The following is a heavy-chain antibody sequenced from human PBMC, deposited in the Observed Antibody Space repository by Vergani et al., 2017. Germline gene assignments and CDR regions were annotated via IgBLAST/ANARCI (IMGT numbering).Heavy chain of an antibody. V-gene: IGHV4-39*01. D-gene: IGHD2-2*01. Sequence: QLQLQESGPGLVKPSETLSLTCTVSGGSISRSSYYWGWIRQPPGKGLEWIGSIYYSGSTYYNPSLKSRVTISVDTSKNQFSLKLSSVTAADTAVYYCARHQGSVVPAALGWFDPWGQGTLVTVSS. CDR3: ARHQGSVVPAALGWFDP. CDR1: GGSISRSSYY. J-gene: IGHJ5*02. CDR2: IYYSGST.